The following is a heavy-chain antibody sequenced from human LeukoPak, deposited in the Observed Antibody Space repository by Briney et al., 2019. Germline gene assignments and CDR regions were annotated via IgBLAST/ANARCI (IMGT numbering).Heavy chain of an antibody. D-gene: IGHD2-2*01. CDR3: ARDHGQLLAWFDP. Sequence: SQTLSLTRTVSGGSMSSGGSYWSWIRQHPGKGLEWIGYIYYSGSTYYNPSLKSRVTISVDTSKNQFSLKLSSVTAADTAVYYCARDHGQLLAWFDPWGQGTLVTVSS. J-gene: IGHJ5*02. CDR1: GGSMSSGGSY. CDR2: IYYSGST. V-gene: IGHV4-31*03.